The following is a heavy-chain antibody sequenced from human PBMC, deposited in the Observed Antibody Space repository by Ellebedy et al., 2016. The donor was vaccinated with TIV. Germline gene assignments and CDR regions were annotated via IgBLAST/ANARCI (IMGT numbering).Heavy chain of an antibody. Sequence: AASVKVSCKASGYSLTSNGISWVRQAPGQGFEWMGWIGAYNGNTNYAQKFQGRVTMTTDTSTSTVYMDLRSLRSDDTAVYYCARGLYWGQGTLVTVSS. J-gene: IGHJ4*02. CDR3: ARGLY. CDR2: IGAYNGNT. V-gene: IGHV1-18*01. CDR1: GYSLTSNG.